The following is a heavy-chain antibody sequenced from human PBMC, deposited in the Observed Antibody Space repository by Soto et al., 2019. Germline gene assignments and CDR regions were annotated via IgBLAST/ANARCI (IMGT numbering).Heavy chain of an antibody. D-gene: IGHD6-19*01. CDR2: IVPIFGTT. J-gene: IGHJ6*02. CDR1: GGTFSNYA. V-gene: IGHV1-69*12. CDR3: ARVEAVAVNYNYHGLDV. Sequence: QVQLVQSGAEVKKPGSSVKVSCKVSGGTFSNYAIDWVRLAPGQGLEWMGGIVPIFGTTYYTQKFQGRATIVADDSTTTAYLELSSLRTEETDKYYFARVEAVAVNYNYHGLDVWGQGTAVTVSS.